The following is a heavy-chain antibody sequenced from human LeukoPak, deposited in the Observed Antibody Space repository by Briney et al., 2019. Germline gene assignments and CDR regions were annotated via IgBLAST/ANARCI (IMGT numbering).Heavy chain of an antibody. CDR2: TVGGGDGT. Sequence: GGSLRLSCAASGFTFSSTSMSWVRQAPGKGLEWVAVTVGGGDGTYYADSVKGRFTISRDNSNNTLYLQMNSLRAEDTAVYYCAKKETYYYDSSGYDYWGQGTLVTVSS. J-gene: IGHJ4*02. D-gene: IGHD3-22*01. V-gene: IGHV3-23*01. CDR1: GFTFSSTS. CDR3: AKKETYYYDSSGYDY.